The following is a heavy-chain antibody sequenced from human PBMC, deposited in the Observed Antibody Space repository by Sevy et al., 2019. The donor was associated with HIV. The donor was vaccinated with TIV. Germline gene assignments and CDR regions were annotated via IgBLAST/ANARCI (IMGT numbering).Heavy chain of an antibody. D-gene: IGHD3-9*01. Sequence: SETLSLICSVSGASVSAANDYWSWIRQPPGKGLEWIGNVFYFGSTNYNPSLMSRVTISLDTSKKQFSLKLNSVTAADTAVYYCARDQYYDIGTGLYAMDVWGQGTTVTVSS. CDR3: ARDQYYDIGTGLYAMDV. V-gene: IGHV4-61*01. CDR1: GASVSAANDY. J-gene: IGHJ6*02. CDR2: VFYFGST.